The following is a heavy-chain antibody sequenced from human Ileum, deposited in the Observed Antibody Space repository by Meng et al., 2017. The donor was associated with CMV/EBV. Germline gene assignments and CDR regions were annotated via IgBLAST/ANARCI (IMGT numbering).Heavy chain of an antibody. CDR3: ATDLNWENF. D-gene: IGHD1-26*01. CDR1: GFTFSGRW. J-gene: IGHJ4*02. V-gene: IGHV3-7*01. Sequence: GESLKISCTTSGFTFSGRWMTRVRQVPGKGLEVVANINPDASEKNYVDSVKGRFTISRDNARNSLYLQMNSLRPEDTAVYYCATDLNWENFWGQGTLVTVSS. CDR2: INPDASEK.